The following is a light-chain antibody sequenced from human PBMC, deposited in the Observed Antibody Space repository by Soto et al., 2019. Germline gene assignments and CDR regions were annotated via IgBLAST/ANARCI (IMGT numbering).Light chain of an antibody. CDR1: QSVSSN. CDR2: GAS. CDR3: QQYNNWPL. V-gene: IGKV3-15*01. Sequence: EIVMTQSPATLSVSPGERATLSCRASQSVSSNLAWYQQKPGQAPRLLIYGASTRATGIPARFSGSWFGTEFTLTISSLQSEDFAVYYCQQYNNWPLFGGGTKVDIK. J-gene: IGKJ4*02.